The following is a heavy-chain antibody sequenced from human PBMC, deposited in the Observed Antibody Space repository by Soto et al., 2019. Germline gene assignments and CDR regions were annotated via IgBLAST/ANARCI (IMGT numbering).Heavy chain of an antibody. CDR1: IFSFSIYE. Sequence: GGSLRLSCVASIFSFSIYEMSWVRQAAGKGLEWVSRVSLTGDRTNYAGSVKGRFTVSRDNFKNTLYLEMDSLRPEDTAIYYCARGGGYCTHTSCAIDSWGRGTTVTVSS. J-gene: IGHJ4*02. CDR2: VSLTGDRT. CDR3: ARGGGYCTHTSCAIDS. V-gene: IGHV3-23*01. D-gene: IGHD2-8*01.